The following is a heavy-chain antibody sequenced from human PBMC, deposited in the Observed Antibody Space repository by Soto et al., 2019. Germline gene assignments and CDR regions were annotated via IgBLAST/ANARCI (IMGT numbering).Heavy chain of an antibody. J-gene: IGHJ5*02. CDR2: FDPEDGET. V-gene: IGHV1-24*01. CDR1: GYTITELS. D-gene: IGHD2-2*01. Sequence: GASVKVSCKVSGYTITELSMHWVRQAHGKGLEWMGGFDPEDGETIYAQKFQGRVTMTEDTSTDTAYMELSSLRSEDTAVYYCATRVVPAAFRDWFDPWGQGTLVTVSS. CDR3: ATRVVPAAFRDWFDP.